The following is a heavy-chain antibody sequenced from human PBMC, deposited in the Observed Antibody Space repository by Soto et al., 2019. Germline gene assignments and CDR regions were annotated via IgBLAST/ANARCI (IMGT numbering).Heavy chain of an antibody. V-gene: IGHV4-34*01. CDR1: GGSFGGYY. J-gene: IGHJ5*02. CDR3: ARAKEIGYCSSTSCFPENWFDP. Sequence: PSETLSLTCAVYGGSFGGYYWSWIRQPPGKGLEWIGEINHSGSTNYNPSLKSRVTISVDKSKNQFSLKLSSVTAADTAVYYCARAKEIGYCSSTSCFPENWFDPWGQGTLVTVS. D-gene: IGHD2-2*01. CDR2: INHSGST.